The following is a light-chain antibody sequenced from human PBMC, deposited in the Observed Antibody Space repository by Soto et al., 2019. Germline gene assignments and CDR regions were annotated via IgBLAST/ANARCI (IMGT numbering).Light chain of an antibody. Sequence: QSALTQPASGSGSPGQSITISCTGTSSDVGSYNLVSWYQQYPGKAPKVIIYEGSKRPSGVSNRFSGSTSGNTASLTISGLQAEDEGDYYCCSYAGSSTPYVFGTGTKLTVL. CDR3: CSYAGSSTPYV. J-gene: IGLJ1*01. V-gene: IGLV2-23*01. CDR1: SSDVGSYNL. CDR2: EGS.